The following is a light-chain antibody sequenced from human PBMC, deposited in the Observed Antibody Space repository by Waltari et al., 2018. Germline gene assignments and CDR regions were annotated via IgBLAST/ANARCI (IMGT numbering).Light chain of an antibody. V-gene: IGLV1-47*01. CDR3: AAWDDSSVV. CDR2: RNN. CDR1: SSNIGSNY. J-gene: IGLJ2*01. Sequence: QSVLTQPPSASGTPGQRVTISCSGSSSNIGSNYVYWYQQLPGTAPKRLIYRNNQRPSGVPDRFSGSKSGTSASLAISGLRSEDEADYYCAAWDDSSVVFGGGTKLTVL.